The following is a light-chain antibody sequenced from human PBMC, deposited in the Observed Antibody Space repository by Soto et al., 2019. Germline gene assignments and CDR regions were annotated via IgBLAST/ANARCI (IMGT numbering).Light chain of an antibody. Sequence: DIQMTKAPSTLSCSVVERFTITCRASQTISSWLAWYQQKPGKAPKLLIYKASTLKSGVPSRFSGSGSGTEFTLTISSLQADDFATYYCQHYNSYSEAFGQGTKVEIK. V-gene: IGKV1-5*03. J-gene: IGKJ1*01. CDR2: KAS. CDR3: QHYNSYSEA. CDR1: QTISSW.